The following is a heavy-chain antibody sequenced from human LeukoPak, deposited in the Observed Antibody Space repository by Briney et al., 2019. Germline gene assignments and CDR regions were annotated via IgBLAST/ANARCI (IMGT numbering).Heavy chain of an antibody. CDR1: GGSFSGYY. CDR2: INHSGST. J-gene: IGHJ4*02. CDR3: ARGLRYYYGSGSYQHFDY. D-gene: IGHD3-10*01. Sequence: SETLSLTCAVYGGSFSGYYWSWIRQPPGKGLEWIGEINHSGSTNYTPSLKSRVTISVDTSKNQFSLKLSSVTAADTAVYYCARGLRYYYGSGSYQHFDYWGQGTLVTVSS. V-gene: IGHV4-34*01.